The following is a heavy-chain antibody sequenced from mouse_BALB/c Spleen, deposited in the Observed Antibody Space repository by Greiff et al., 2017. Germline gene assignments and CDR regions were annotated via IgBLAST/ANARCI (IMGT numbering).Heavy chain of an antibody. D-gene: IGHD2-1*01. Sequence: EVKLMESGPELVKPGASVKIPCKASGYTFTDYNMDWVKQSHGKSLEWIGDINPNNGGTIYNQKFKGKATLTVDKSSSTAYMELRSLTSEDTAVYYCARLYGTHWYFDVWGAGTTVTVSS. J-gene: IGHJ1*01. V-gene: IGHV1-18*01. CDR2: INPNNGGT. CDR1: GYTFTDYN. CDR3: ARLYGTHWYFDV.